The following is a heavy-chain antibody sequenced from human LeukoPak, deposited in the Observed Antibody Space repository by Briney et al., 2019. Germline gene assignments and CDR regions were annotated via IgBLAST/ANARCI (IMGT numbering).Heavy chain of an antibody. Sequence: PSETLSLTCTISGGSISSYYWSWIRQPPGKGLEWIGYIYYSGSTNYNPSLKSRVTISVDTSKNQFSLKLSSVTAADTAVYYCARLTTFRTGIYVWGSYRSSYYFDYWGQGTLVTVSS. J-gene: IGHJ4*02. D-gene: IGHD3-16*02. V-gene: IGHV4-59*12. CDR3: ARLTTFRTGIYVWGSYRSSYYFDY. CDR2: IYYSGST. CDR1: GGSISSYY.